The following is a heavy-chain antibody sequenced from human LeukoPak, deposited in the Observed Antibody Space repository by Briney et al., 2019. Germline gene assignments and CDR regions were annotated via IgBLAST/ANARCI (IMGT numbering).Heavy chain of an antibody. D-gene: IGHD5-18*01. CDR3: ARDPGGYSYASWDYYYYGMDV. CDR1: GGSISSYY. CDR2: IYYSGST. J-gene: IGHJ6*04. V-gene: IGHV4-59*01. Sequence: PSETLSLTCTVSGGSISSYYWSWIRQPPGKGLEWIGYIYYSGSTNYNPSLKSRVTISVGTSKNQFSLKLSSVTAADTAVYYCARDPGGYSYASWDYYYYGMDVWGKGTTVTVSS.